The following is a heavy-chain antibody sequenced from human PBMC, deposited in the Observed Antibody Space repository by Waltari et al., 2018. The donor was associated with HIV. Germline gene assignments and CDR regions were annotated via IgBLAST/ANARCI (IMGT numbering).Heavy chain of an antibody. J-gene: IGHJ4*02. Sequence: QLQLQESGPGLVKPSETLSLTCTVSGGSISSSSYYWGWIRQPPGKGLEWIGSIYYSGSTYYNPSLKSRVTISVDTSKNQFSLKLSSVTAADTAVYYCASGEPVTTYVYWGQGTLVTVSS. D-gene: IGHD4-17*01. CDR3: ASGEPVTTYVY. CDR1: GGSISSSSYY. V-gene: IGHV4-39*01. CDR2: IYYSGST.